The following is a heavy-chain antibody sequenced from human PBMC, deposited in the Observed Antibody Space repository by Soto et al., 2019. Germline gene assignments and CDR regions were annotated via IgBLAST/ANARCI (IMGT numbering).Heavy chain of an antibody. V-gene: IGHV3-53*01. CDR1: GFTVSSNY. CDR2: IYSGGST. Sequence: GEPLKISCAASGFTVSSNYMTWVRQAPGKGLEWVSVIYSGGSTYYADSVKGRFTISRDNSKNTLYLQMNSLRAEDTALYYCARDSRNRNFFDYWGQGTLVTVSS. CDR3: ARDSRNRNFFDY. D-gene: IGHD2-2*01. J-gene: IGHJ4*02.